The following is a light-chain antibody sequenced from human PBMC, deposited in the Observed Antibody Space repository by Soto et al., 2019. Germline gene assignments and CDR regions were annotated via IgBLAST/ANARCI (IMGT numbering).Light chain of an antibody. V-gene: IGKV3D-15*01. CDR1: QSVSSN. CDR3: QQYNNWPPLT. Sequence: EIVMTQSPATLSVSAGERVTLSCRASQSVSSNLAWYQQKPGQAPRLLIYGASTRATGIPARFSGSGSGTDFTLTISRLQSEDFAVYYCQQYNNWPPLTFGGGTKVEIK. J-gene: IGKJ4*01. CDR2: GAS.